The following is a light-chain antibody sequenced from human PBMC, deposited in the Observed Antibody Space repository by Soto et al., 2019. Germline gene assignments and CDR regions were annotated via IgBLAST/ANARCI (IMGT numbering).Light chain of an antibody. CDR1: QSVSSSY. CDR3: QQYGSSPHT. CDR2: GAS. J-gene: IGKJ2*01. V-gene: IGKV3-20*01. Sequence: EIVLTQSPGTLSLSPGERATLSCRASQSVSSSYLAWYQQKPGQAPRLLIYGASSRATGIPDRFSGSGSGTDFTLTISRLEPEDCAVYYCQQYGSSPHTFVQGTKLEIK.